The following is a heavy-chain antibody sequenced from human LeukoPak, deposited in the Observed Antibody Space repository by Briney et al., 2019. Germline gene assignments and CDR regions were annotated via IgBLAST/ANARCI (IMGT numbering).Heavy chain of an antibody. CDR1: GYTFTGYY. V-gene: IGHV1-2*04. J-gene: IGHJ6*02. D-gene: IGHD2-2*01. Sequence: ASVMVSCKASGYTFTGYYMHWVRQAPGQGLEWMGWINPNSGGTNYAQKFQGWVTMTRDTSISTAYMELSRLRSDDTAVYYCARDISSTATYYYYYGMDVWGQGTTVTVSS. CDR2: INPNSGGT. CDR3: ARDISSTATYYYYYGMDV.